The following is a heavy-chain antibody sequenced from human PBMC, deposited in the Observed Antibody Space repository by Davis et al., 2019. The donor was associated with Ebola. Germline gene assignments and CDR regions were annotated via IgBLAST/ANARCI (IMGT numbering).Heavy chain of an antibody. V-gene: IGHV3-7*05. CDR2: IKEDGSVK. CDR3: VRDGWDSLFDY. J-gene: IGHJ4*02. D-gene: IGHD6-19*01. Sequence: PRGSLRLSCEPSGFITSKYWMAWGRQAPGKGPEWVAHIKEDGSVKDYVDSVKGRFTIPRDNAKNSLYLQMNSLRVEDTAVYYCVRDGWDSLFDYWGQGTMVTVSS. CDR1: GFITSKYW.